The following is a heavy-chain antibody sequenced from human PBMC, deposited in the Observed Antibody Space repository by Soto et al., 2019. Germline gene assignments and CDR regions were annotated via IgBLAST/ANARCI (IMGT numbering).Heavy chain of an antibody. Sequence: PGGSLRLSCAASGFTFRNAYMNWVRQAPGKGLEWVGRIKTKADGGTTDYAAPVKGRFIISRDDSKDTLYVQMNSLQTDDTGVYYCSHAPGRRGYYGMDVWGQGT. CDR1: GFTFRNAY. D-gene: IGHD3-10*01. CDR2: IKTKADGGTT. V-gene: IGHV3-15*07. J-gene: IGHJ6*02. CDR3: SHAPGRRGYYGMDV.